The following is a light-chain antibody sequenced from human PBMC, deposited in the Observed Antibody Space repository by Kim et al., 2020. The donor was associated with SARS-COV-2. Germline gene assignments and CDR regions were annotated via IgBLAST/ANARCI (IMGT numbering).Light chain of an antibody. J-gene: IGLJ2*01. CDR1: SGYSNYK. CDR3: GADHGSGGNFVHVV. CDR2: VGTGGIVG. V-gene: IGLV9-49*01. Sequence: QPVLTQPPSASASLGASVTLTCTLSSGYSNYKVDWYQQRPGKGPRFVMRVGTGGIVGSKGDGIPDRFSVLGSGLNRYLTIKNIQEEDESDYHCGADHGSGGNFVHVVFGGGTQLTVL.